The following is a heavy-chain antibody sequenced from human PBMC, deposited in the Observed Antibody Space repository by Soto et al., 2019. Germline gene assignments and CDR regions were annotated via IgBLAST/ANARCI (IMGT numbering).Heavy chain of an antibody. CDR2: ISGSGGNT. J-gene: IGHJ3*02. V-gene: IGHV3-23*01. Sequence: EVQLLESGGGLVQPGGSLRLSCAASGFTFNSYAMSWVRQAPGKGLEWVSAISGSGGNTYYADSVKGRFTISRDNSKNIQYLQMNSLRAEDTAVYYCAKESVAVPGGGTFDIWGQGTMGTVSS. CDR3: AKESVAVPGGGTFDI. D-gene: IGHD6-19*01. CDR1: GFTFNSYA.